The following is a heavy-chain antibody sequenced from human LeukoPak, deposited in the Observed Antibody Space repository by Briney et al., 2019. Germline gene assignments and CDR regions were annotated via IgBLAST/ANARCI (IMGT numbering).Heavy chain of an antibody. J-gene: IGHJ4*02. D-gene: IGHD5-18*01. CDR1: GFTFSNYE. CDR2: ISSSGRNI. Sequence: GGSLRPSCAASGFTFSNYEFNWVRQAPGKGLEWVSYISSSGRNIYYADSVKGRFTISRDNAKNSLYLQMNSLRAEDTAVYYCARDLVQLWSKDFWGQGTLVTVSS. CDR3: ARDLVQLWSKDF. V-gene: IGHV3-48*03.